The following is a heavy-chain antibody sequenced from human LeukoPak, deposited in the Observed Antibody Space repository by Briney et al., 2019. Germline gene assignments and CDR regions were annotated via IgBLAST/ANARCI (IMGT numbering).Heavy chain of an antibody. V-gene: IGHV3-30*02. Sequence: GGSLRLSCAASGFTFSSYGMHWVRQAPGKGLDWVAFIHHDGSNKYYADSVRGRFTISRDNSKNTLYLQMNSLRAEDTAVYYCARGIAAAGYWGQGTLVTVSS. D-gene: IGHD6-13*01. CDR3: ARGIAAAGY. CDR2: IHHDGSNK. CDR1: GFTFSSYG. J-gene: IGHJ4*02.